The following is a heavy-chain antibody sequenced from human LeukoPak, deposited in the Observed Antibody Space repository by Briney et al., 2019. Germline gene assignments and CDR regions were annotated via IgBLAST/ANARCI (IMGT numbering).Heavy chain of an antibody. V-gene: IGHV3-7*01. Sequence: GGSLRLTCAASEFTFSDYSMSWVRQTPGKEPEWVANIKEDGSEKYYVDSVKGRFTVSRDNAKNSLFLQMNSLRVEDTAVYYCATYKNWVAGDVWGQGTTVSVSS. CDR2: IKEDGSEK. CDR3: ATYKNWVAGDV. CDR1: EFTFSDYS. J-gene: IGHJ6*02. D-gene: IGHD7-27*01.